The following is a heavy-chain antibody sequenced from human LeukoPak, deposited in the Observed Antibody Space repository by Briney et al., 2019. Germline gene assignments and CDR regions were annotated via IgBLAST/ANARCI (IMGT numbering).Heavy chain of an antibody. J-gene: IGHJ4*02. D-gene: IGHD3-22*01. CDR1: GYTFTSYY. V-gene: IGHV1-46*01. Sequence: ASVKVSCKASGYTFTSYYMHWARQAPGQGLEWMGIINPSGGSTSYAQKFQGRVTMTRDMSTSTVYMELSSLRSEDTAVYYCARAGDWGYYDSSGYSLDYWGQGTLVTVSS. CDR2: INPSGGST. CDR3: ARAGDWGYYDSSGYSLDY.